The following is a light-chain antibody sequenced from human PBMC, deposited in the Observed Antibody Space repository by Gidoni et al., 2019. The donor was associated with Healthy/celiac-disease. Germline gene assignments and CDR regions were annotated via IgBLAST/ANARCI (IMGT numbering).Light chain of an antibody. V-gene: IGKV2-28*01. CDR3: MQALQTPWT. CDR2: LGS. J-gene: IGKJ1*01. CDR1: QSLLHSNGYNY. Sequence: DIVMTQSPLSLPVTPGEPASISCRSSQSLLHSNGYNYLDWYLQKPGQSPQLLIYLGSTRASGVPDRFSGSGSGTDVTLKISRVEAEEVGVYYCMQALQTPWTCGQGTKVEIK.